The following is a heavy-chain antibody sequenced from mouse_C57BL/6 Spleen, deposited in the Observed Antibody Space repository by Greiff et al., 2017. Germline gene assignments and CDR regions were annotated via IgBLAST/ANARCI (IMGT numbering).Heavy chain of an antibody. J-gene: IGHJ4*01. CDR3: ASRSTPDY. CDR1: GYAFSSSW. V-gene: IGHV1-82*01. Sequence: VQLQQSGPELVKPGASVKISCKASGYAFSSSWMNWVKQRPGKGLEWIGRIYPGDGDTNYNGKFKGKATLTADKSSSTAYMQLSSLTSEDSAVYFCASRSTPDYWGQGTSVTVSS. CDR2: IYPGDGDT. D-gene: IGHD5-1*01.